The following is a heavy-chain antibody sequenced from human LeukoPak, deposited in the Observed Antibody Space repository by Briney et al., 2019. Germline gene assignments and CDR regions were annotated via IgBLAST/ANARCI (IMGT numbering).Heavy chain of an antibody. Sequence: PSETLSLTCAVSGYSIISGYHWAWIRQPPGKGLEWIGSIYHGGTNYNPSLRGRVTILMDTSKNQFSLELSSVTAADTAVYFCARDDYSNYGHYWGQGKLVTVSS. V-gene: IGHV4-38-2*02. CDR2: IYHGGT. D-gene: IGHD4-11*01. J-gene: IGHJ4*02. CDR3: ARDDYSNYGHY. CDR1: GYSIISGYH.